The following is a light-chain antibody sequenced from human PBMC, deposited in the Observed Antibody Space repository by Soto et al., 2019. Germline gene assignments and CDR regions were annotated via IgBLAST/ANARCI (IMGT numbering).Light chain of an antibody. CDR1: QSVSSS. Sequence: EIALTKSAPNMYSSQWGRAKLSCRATQSVSSSLAWYQQKPGQAPRLLIYGASTRATGIPARFSGSGSGTEFTLTINSLQSEDFAVYYCQQYNKWWTFGQGTKVDI. CDR2: GAS. V-gene: IGKV3-15*01. J-gene: IGKJ1*01. CDR3: QQYNKWWT.